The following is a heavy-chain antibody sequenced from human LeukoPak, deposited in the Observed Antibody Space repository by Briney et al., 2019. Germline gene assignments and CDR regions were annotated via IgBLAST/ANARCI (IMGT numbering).Heavy chain of an antibody. D-gene: IGHD1-26*01. J-gene: IGHJ3*02. V-gene: IGHV4-59*12. CDR1: GGSINSYY. Sequence: SETLSLTCTVSGGSINSYYWSWIRQPPGKGLEWIGYISYSGGTNYNPSLKSRVTISVDKSKNQFSLKLSSVTAADTAVYYCARSFDAFDIWGQGTMVTVSS. CDR3: ARSFDAFDI. CDR2: ISYSGGT.